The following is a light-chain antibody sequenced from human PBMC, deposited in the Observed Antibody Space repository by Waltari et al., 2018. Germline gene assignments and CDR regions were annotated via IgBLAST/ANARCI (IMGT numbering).Light chain of an antibody. CDR2: GAS. CDR1: QAISSY. Sequence: AIWITQSPSSLSASTGDRVTITCRASQAISSYLAWYQQKPGKAPKLLIYGASTLQSGVPSRCSGSGSGTDFTLIISCLQSEDFATYYCQQYNSYPLTFGGGTKVEIK. CDR3: QQYNSYPLT. J-gene: IGKJ4*01. V-gene: IGKV1-8*01.